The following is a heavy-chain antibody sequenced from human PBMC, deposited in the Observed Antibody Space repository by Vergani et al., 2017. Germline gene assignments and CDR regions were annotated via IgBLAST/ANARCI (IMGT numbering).Heavy chain of an antibody. Sequence: EVQLVESGGGLVQPGRSLRLSCAASGFTFDDYAMHWVRQAPGKGLEWVSGISWNSGSIGYADSVKGRFTISRDNSKNSLYLQMNSLRTEDTALYYCAKDMMATIYAFDYWGQGTLVTVSS. CDR1: GFTFDDYA. V-gene: IGHV3-9*01. D-gene: IGHD5-24*01. CDR3: AKDMMATIYAFDY. J-gene: IGHJ4*02. CDR2: ISWNSGSI.